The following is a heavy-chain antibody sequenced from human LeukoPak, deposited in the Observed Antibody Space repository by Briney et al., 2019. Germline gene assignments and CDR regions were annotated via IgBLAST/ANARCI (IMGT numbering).Heavy chain of an antibody. CDR3: ARAEVGTQATFDY. D-gene: IGHD2/OR15-2a*01. CDR2: ISPNSGGT. CDR1: GSTFTDYY. V-gene: IGHV1-2*02. Sequence: ASVKVSCKASGSTFTDYYLHWVRQAPGQGLEWMGRISPNSGGTDYAQKFQGRVTMTRDTSISTAYMELTRLRSDDTAVYYCARAEVGTQATFDYWGQGTLVTVSS. J-gene: IGHJ4*02.